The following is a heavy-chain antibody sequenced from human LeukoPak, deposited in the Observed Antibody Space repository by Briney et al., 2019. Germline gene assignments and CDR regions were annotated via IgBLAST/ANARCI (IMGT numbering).Heavy chain of an antibody. CDR1: GFTFDDYA. V-gene: IGHV3-9*01. CDR3: ARNMGSGYYFAEGY. Sequence: GRSLRLSCAASGFTFDDYAMHWVRQAPGKGLEWVSGISWNSGSIGYADSVKGRFTISRDNAKNSLYLQMSSLRAEDTAFYYCARNMGSGYYFAEGYWGQGILVTVSS. D-gene: IGHD3-22*01. CDR2: ISWNSGSI. J-gene: IGHJ4*02.